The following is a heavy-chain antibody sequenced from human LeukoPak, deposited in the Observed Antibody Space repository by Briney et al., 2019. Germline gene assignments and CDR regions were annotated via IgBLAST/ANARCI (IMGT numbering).Heavy chain of an antibody. J-gene: IGHJ4*02. Sequence: PGGSLRLSCTGSGFIFGDYAMNWVRQAPGKGLEWVGAVRSKAYGGTAEYAASVKGRFTISRDDSKSIAYLQMSSLKTEDTAVYYCTSDEGEDTSYWGQGTLVTVSS. CDR3: TSDEGEDTSY. D-gene: IGHD1-26*01. CDR2: VRSKAYGGTA. CDR1: GFIFGDYA. V-gene: IGHV3-49*04.